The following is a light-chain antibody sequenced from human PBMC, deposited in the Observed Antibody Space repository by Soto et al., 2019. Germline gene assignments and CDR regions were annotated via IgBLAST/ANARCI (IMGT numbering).Light chain of an antibody. Sequence: DIQMTQSPSTLSASVGDRVTITCRASQSISSWLAWYQQKPGKAPKLLIYDASTLGSGVPSRFSGSGSGTEFTLTISSLQPDDSATYYCQHYDSYLGSFGQGTKLDIK. V-gene: IGKV1-5*01. CDR1: QSISSW. J-gene: IGKJ2*01. CDR2: DAS. CDR3: QHYDSYLGS.